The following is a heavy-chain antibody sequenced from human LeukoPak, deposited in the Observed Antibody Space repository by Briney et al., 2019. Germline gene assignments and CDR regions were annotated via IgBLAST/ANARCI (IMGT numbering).Heavy chain of an antibody. V-gene: IGHV3-30-3*01. CDR3: ARDLDYGGNSEVGY. J-gene: IGHJ4*02. CDR2: ISYDGSNK. Sequence: GGSLRLSCAASGFTFSSYAMLWVRQAPGKGLEWVAVISYDGSNKYYADSVKGRFTISRDNSKNTLYLQMNSLRAEDTAVYYCARDLDYGGNSEVGYWGQGTLVTVSS. CDR1: GFTFSSYA. D-gene: IGHD4-23*01.